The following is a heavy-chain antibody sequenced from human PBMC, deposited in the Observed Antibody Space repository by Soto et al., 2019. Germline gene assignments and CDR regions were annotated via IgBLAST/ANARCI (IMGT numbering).Heavy chain of an antibody. D-gene: IGHD2-15*01. CDR3: ARLGYYLRD. Sequence: GASVKVSCKASGDIFTGYAIHWVRQAPGQGLEWMGWINAGNGNTDSAQRFQGRVTITRDTSASKAYMELSSLGSEDTAVYYCARLGYYLRDWGKGTPVTVST. J-gene: IGHJ4*02. V-gene: IGHV1-3*01. CDR2: INAGNGNT. CDR1: GDIFTGYA.